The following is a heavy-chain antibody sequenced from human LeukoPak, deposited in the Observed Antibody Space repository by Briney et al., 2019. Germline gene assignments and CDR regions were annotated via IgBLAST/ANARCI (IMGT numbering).Heavy chain of an antibody. CDR2: INPKNGGT. D-gene: IGHD2-2*01. V-gene: IGHV1-2*02. CDR3: ARRYSTGWSNYYYYYHMDV. J-gene: IGHJ6*03. Sequence: ASVTVSFKASVYTFIDYYVYWVRQAPAQGLAWMGRINPKNGGTDYAQKFQGRVTMTRDTSIYTVYMEVTRVTSDDTAVYYCARRYSTGWSNYYYYYHMDVWGKGTTVTVSS. CDR1: VYTFIDYY.